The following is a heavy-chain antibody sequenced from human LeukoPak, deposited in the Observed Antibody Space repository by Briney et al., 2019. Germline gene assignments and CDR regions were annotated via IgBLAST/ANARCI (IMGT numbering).Heavy chain of an antibody. CDR1: GFTFSSYA. V-gene: IGHV3-30*04. Sequence: PGRSLRLSCATSGFTFSSYAMHWVRQAPGKGLEWVAVISYDGSNKYYADSVKGRFTISRDNSKNTLYLQMNSLRAEDTAVYYCARDQMETTVVTLSPYYYGMDVWGQGTTVAVSS. CDR3: ARDQMETTVVTLSPYYYGMDV. CDR2: ISYDGSNK. J-gene: IGHJ6*02. D-gene: IGHD4-23*01.